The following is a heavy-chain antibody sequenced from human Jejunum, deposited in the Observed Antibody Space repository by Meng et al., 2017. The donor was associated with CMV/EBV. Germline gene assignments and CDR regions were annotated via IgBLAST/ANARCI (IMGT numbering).Heavy chain of an antibody. V-gene: IGHV3-21*01. CDR3: ASWYSSSSPYYSGMDV. D-gene: IGHD6-6*01. CDR2: ISSSSSYI. CDR1: LTLSRYS. J-gene: IGHJ6*02. Sequence: LTLSRYSRDWVRQAPGKGMEGGSAISSSSSYIYYEESVKGRFTISRDNAKNSLYLQRNSLRAEDTAVYYCASWYSSSSPYYSGMDVWGQGTTVTVSS.